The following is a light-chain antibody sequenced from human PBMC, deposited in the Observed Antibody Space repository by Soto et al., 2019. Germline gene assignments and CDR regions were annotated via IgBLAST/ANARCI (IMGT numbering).Light chain of an antibody. Sequence: DIQVTQSPSTLAASVGYRLTVSCGASQSIGTWLAWYQQKPGKAPKLLIFDASTLESGVPSRFSGSGSGTDFTLTISSLQPDDFATYYCQQYSDSSGAFGQGTKVDIK. CDR2: DAS. V-gene: IGKV1-5*01. CDR3: QQYSDSSGA. J-gene: IGKJ1*01. CDR1: QSIGTW.